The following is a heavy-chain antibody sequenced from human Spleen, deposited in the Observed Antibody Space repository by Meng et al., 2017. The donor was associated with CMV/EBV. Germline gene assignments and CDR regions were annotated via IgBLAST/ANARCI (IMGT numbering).Heavy chain of an antibody. CDR3: AKGGSLLLYYFDY. CDR2: IRYDGSNK. V-gene: IGHV3-30*02. J-gene: IGHJ4*02. CDR1: GFTFSSYW. D-gene: IGHD2/OR15-2a*01. Sequence: GESLKISCAASGFTFSSYWMHWVRQAPGKGLEWVASIRYDGSNKYYADSVKGRFTISRDNSKNTLYLQMNSLRAEDTAVYYCAKGGSLLLYYFDYWGQGTLVTVSS.